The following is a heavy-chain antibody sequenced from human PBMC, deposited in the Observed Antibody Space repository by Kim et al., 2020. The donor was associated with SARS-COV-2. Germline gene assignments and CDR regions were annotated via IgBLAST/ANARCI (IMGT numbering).Heavy chain of an antibody. D-gene: IGHD1-20*01. CDR1: GDSISTTNYF. V-gene: IGHV4-39*01. Sequence: SETLSLTCTVSGDSISTTNYFWGWIRQPPGKGLEWIATVSFSGTTYYNPSFKSRVTISIDTSKNQFSLKRSSVTAADTAIYYCARPPRGISRRAFDIWGPGTMVTVSS. J-gene: IGHJ3*02. CDR2: VSFSGTT. CDR3: ARPPRGISRRAFDI.